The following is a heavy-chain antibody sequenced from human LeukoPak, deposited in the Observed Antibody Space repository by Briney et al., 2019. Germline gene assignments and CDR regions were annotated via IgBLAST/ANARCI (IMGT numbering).Heavy chain of an antibody. CDR2: IKEDGSEG. J-gene: IGHJ5*02. CDR3: ARGNGGYRDL. Sequence: GGSLRLSCAASGFTFSSYWMRWVRQAPGMGLEWVANIKEDGSEGHYVDSVRGRFTISRDNAENSLYLQMNSLRVEDTAVYFCARGNGGYRDLWGQGTQVTVSS. D-gene: IGHD4-17*01. V-gene: IGHV3-7*01. CDR1: GFTFSSYW.